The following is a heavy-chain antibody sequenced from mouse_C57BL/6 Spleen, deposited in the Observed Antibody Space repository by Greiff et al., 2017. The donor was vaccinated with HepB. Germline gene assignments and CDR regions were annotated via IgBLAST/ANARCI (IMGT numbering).Heavy chain of an antibody. CDR1: GYTFTSYW. V-gene: IGHV1-50*01. CDR2: IDPSDSYT. D-gene: IGHD1-1*01. CDR3: ARKTIDYGLEVY. Sequence: QVQLQQSGAELVKPGASVKLSCKASGYTFTSYWMQWVKQRPGQGLEWIGEIDPSDSYTNYNQKFKGKATLTVDTSSSTAYMQLSSLTSEDSAVYYCARKTIDYGLEVYWGQGTLVTVSA. J-gene: IGHJ3*01.